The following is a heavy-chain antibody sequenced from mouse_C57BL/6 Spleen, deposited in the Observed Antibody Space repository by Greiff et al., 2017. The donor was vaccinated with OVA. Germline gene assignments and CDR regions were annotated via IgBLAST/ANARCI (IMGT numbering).Heavy chain of an antibody. Sequence: EVNVVESGGGLVKPGGSLKLSCAASGFTFSDYGMHWVRQAPETGLDWVSYLSSGSSTIYYADTVKGRFTISRDNAKNTLFLQMTSLRSEDTAMYYCARPDYYYGSSYYAMDYWGQGTSVTVSS. CDR1: GFTFSDYG. CDR3: ARPDYYYGSSYYAMDY. V-gene: IGHV5-17*01. CDR2: LSSGSSTI. D-gene: IGHD1-1*01. J-gene: IGHJ4*01.